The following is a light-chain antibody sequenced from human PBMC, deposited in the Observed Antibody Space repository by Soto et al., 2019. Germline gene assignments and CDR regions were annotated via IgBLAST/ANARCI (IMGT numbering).Light chain of an antibody. CDR1: QSISGW. Sequence: IQMTQSPSSLSASVGDRVTITCRASQSISGWLAWYQQKPGEAPKLLIYDASALPRGVPSRFSGSGSGTKFTLTIASLQPDDFATYYCQQYETFSGTFGPGTKVDIK. V-gene: IGKV1-5*01. J-gene: IGKJ1*01. CDR3: QQYETFSGT. CDR2: DAS.